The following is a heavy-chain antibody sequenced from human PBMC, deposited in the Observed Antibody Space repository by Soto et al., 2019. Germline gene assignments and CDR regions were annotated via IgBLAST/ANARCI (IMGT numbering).Heavy chain of an antibody. D-gene: IGHD6-19*01. CDR3: ARVDRYSSGGLEYPKFYYYGMDV. J-gene: IGHJ6*02. CDR2: ISGYNGKT. CDR1: GYTFTNYG. Sequence: GASVKVSCKASGYTFTNYGISWVRQAPGQGLEWMGWISGYNGKTNYAQKLQGRVTMITDTSTSTAYMELRSLRSDDTAIYYCARVDRYSSGGLEYPKFYYYGMDVWGQGTTVTVSS. V-gene: IGHV1-18*01.